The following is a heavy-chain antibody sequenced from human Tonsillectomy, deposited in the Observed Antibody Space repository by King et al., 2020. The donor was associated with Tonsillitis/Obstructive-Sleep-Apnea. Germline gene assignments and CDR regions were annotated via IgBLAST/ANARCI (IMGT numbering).Heavy chain of an antibody. CDR1: GFTFRTYW. Sequence: VPLLASWVVLVPPWVSLRLSFAASGFTFRTYWMRWVRQSPWPGLEWVANIKQDGSEKYYVDSVKGRFTLSRDNAQNSLYLPLNSLRAEDTAGGSCARRGGEEAPDDEDDRDGWGKGTTGT. D-gene: IGHD3-16*01. V-gene: IGHV3-7*01. J-gene: IGHJ6*03. CDR3: ARRGGEEAPDDEDDRDG. CDR2: IKQDGSEK.